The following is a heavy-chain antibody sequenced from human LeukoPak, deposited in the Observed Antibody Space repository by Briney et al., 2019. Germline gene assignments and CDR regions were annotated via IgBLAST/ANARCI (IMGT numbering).Heavy chain of an antibody. V-gene: IGHV3-7*01. CDR3: VRSDHGDHLDH. Sequence: GGSLKLSCVASGFTFTSHWMSWVRQAPGKGLEWVAHTTQDGGVKFYVDSVKGRFTISRDNAENSLYLQMNNLRAEDTAIYYCVRSDHGDHLDHWGQGTLVTVSS. CDR1: GFTFTSHW. J-gene: IGHJ4*02. CDR2: TTQDGGVK.